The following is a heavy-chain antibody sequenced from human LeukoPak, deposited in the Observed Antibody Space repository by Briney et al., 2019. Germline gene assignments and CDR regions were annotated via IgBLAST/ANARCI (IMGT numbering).Heavy chain of an antibody. J-gene: IGHJ4*02. CDR2: IYYSGST. D-gene: IGHD6-13*01. Sequence: SETLSLTCTVSGGSISSYYWSWIRQPPGKGLEWIGYIYYSGSTNYNPSLKSRVTISVDTSKNQFSLKLSSVTAADTAVYYCARLSWYNSNWFFDYWGQGTLVTVSS. V-gene: IGHV4-59*08. CDR1: GGSISSYY. CDR3: ARLSWYNSNWFFDY.